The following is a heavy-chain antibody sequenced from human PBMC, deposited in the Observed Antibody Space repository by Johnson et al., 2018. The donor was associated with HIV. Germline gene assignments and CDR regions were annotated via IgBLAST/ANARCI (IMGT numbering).Heavy chain of an antibody. CDR3: ARGKLPAALRRGDAFDI. D-gene: IGHD2-2*01. V-gene: IGHV3-7*03. J-gene: IGHJ3*02. CDR2: IKQDGSEK. Sequence: VQLVESGGGLVKPGGSLRLSCAASGFTFTNAWMTWVRQAPGKGLEWVANIKQDGSEKYYVDSVKGRFTISRDNAKNSLYLQMNSLRAEDTALYYCARGKLPAALRRGDAFDIWGQGTMVTVSS. CDR1: GFTFTNAW.